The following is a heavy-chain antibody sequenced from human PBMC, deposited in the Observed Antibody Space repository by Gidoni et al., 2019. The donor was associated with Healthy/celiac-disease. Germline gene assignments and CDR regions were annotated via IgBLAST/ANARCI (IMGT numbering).Heavy chain of an antibody. CDR3: ARAIFGSGTFDY. CDR1: GGSISSYY. V-gene: IGHV4-59*01. CDR2: IYYSGST. J-gene: IGHJ4*02. Sequence: QVQLQASGPGLVKPSETLSLTCTVSGGSISSYYWSWIRQPPGKGLEWIGYIYYSGSTNYNPSLKSRVTISVDTSKNQFSLKLSSVTAADTAVYYCARAIFGSGTFDYWGQGTLVTVSS. D-gene: IGHD3-10*01.